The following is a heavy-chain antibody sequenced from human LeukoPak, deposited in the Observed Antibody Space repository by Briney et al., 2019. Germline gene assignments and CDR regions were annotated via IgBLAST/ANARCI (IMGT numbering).Heavy chain of an antibody. Sequence: PRGSLKLSCEASGFRFSDYFMNWIRQAPGKGLEWLSYINSGGTNILYADSVKGRFTISRDNAKNSLYLQMNSLRAEDTAVYYCARDWSFDSDDYYLYGFDIWGQGTRVTVSS. CDR2: INSGGTNI. CDR1: GFRFSDYF. CDR3: ARDWSFDSDDYYLYGFDI. D-gene: IGHD3-22*01. V-gene: IGHV3-11*04. J-gene: IGHJ3*02.